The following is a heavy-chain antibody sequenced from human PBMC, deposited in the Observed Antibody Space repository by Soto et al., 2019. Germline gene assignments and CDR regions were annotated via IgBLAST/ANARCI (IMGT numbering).Heavy chain of an antibody. D-gene: IGHD3-10*01. CDR2: MNPNSGNT. CDR3: ARGVIKMGSGRYYYYYMDV. CDR1: GYTFTSYD. Sequence: ASVKVSCKASGYTFTSYDINWVRQATGQGLEWMGWMNPNSGNTGYAQKFQGRVTMTRNTSISTAYMELRSLRSEDTAVYYCARGVIKMGSGRYYYYYMDVWGKGTTVTAPS. V-gene: IGHV1-8*01. J-gene: IGHJ6*03.